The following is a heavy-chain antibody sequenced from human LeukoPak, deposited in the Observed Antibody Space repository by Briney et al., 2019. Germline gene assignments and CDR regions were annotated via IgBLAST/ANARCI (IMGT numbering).Heavy chain of an antibody. CDR2: VCGSGSSI. Sequence: PGGSLRLSCAASGFSFSAYAMNWVRQAPGKGLEWVSSVCGSGSSIYYADSLKGRFTISRDNAKNTQYLQMNSLRTEDTAVYYCARPETQYSSGLDGFDIWGQGTMVTVSS. D-gene: IGHD6-19*01. J-gene: IGHJ3*02. V-gene: IGHV3-21*01. CDR1: GFSFSAYA. CDR3: ARPETQYSSGLDGFDI.